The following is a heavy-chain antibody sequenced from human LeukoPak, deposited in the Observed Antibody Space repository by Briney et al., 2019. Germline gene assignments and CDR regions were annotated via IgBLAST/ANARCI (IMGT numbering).Heavy chain of an antibody. CDR1: GGSISSGGYS. D-gene: IGHD4-17*01. V-gene: IGHV4-30-2*01. J-gene: IGHJ4*02. Sequence: SQTLSLTCADSGGSISSGGYSWSWIRQPPGKGLEWIGYIYHSGSTYYNPSLKSRVTISVDRSKNQFSLKLSSVTAADTAVYYCARGNSDGDYGYWGQGTLVTVSS. CDR3: ARGNSDGDYGY. CDR2: IYHSGST.